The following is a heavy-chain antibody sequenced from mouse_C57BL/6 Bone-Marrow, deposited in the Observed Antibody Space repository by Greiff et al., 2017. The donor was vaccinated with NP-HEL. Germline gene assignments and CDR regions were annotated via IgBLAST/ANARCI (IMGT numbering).Heavy chain of an antibody. D-gene: IGHD1-1*01. CDR1: GYSFTDYN. CDR2: INPNYGTT. V-gene: IGHV1-39*01. Sequence: VQLQQSGPELVKPGASVKISCKASGYSFTDYNMNWVKQSNGKSLEWIGVINPNYGTTSYNQKFKGKATLTVDQSSSTAYMQLNSLTSEDSAVYYCARVLTSYYYGSSYDYAMDYWGQGTSVTVSS. CDR3: ARVLTSYYYGSSYDYAMDY. J-gene: IGHJ4*01.